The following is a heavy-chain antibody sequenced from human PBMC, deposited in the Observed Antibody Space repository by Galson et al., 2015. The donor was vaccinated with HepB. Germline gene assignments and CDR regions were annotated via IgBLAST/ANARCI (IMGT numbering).Heavy chain of an antibody. V-gene: IGHV1-18*04. CDR2: INPYNGNT. J-gene: IGHJ4*02. CDR3: ARDYSSGCLDY. CDR1: GYTFTSYA. D-gene: IGHD6-19*01. Sequence: SVKVSCKASGYTFTSYALSWVRQAPGQGLEWMGWINPYNGNTNYAQNLQGRVTMTTDTSTSTAYMELRSLRSDDTAVYYCARDYSSGCLDYWGQRTLVTVSS.